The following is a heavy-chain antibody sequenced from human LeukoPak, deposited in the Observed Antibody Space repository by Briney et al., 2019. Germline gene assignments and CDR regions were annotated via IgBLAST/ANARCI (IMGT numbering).Heavy chain of an antibody. D-gene: IGHD1-26*01. CDR3: ARDRGNSIVGADFDS. V-gene: IGHV3-21*06. CDR1: GFTFSSYS. CDR2: ISSSSSYI. Sequence: GGSLRLSCAASGFTFSSYSMNWVRQAPGKGLEWVSSISSSSSYIYYADSVKGRFTISRDNAKNSIYLQMNSLRVEDTAVYYCARDRGNSIVGADFDSWGQGTLVTVSS. J-gene: IGHJ4*02.